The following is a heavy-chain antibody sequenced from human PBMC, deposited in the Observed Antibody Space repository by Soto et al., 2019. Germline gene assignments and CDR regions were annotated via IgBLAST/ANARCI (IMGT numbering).Heavy chain of an antibody. CDR3: ARDRSSGWYPITYYYYYYYMDV. CDR1: GYTFTSYY. CDR2: INPSGGST. Sequence: ASVKVSCKASGYTFTSYYMHWVRQAPGQGLEWMGIINPSGGSTSYAQKFQGRVTMTRDTSTSTVYMELSSLRSEDTAVYYCARDRSSGWYPITYYYYYYYMDVWGKGTTVTVSS. J-gene: IGHJ6*03. D-gene: IGHD6-19*01. V-gene: IGHV1-46*03.